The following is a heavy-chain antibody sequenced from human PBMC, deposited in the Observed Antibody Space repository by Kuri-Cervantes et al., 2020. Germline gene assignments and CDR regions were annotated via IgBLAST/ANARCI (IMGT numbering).Heavy chain of an antibody. CDR3: AIYGDYGDY. D-gene: IGHD4-17*01. CDR2: IYPGDSDT. V-gene: IGHV5-51*01. J-gene: IGHJ4*02. CDR1: GYSFTTYW. Sequence: GGSLRLSCKASGYSFTTYWIAWVRQMPGKGLEWMGIIYPGDSDTRYSPSFQGQVTISADKSISTAYLQWSSLKASDTAMYYCAIYGDYGDYWGQGTLVTVSS.